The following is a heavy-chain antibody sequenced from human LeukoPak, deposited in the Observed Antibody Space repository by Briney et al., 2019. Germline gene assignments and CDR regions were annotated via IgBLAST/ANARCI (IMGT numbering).Heavy chain of an antibody. J-gene: IGHJ4*02. CDR3: ATGQAQFDY. CDR2: INHSGST. Sequence: PSETLSLTCAVYGGSFSGYYWSWIRQPPGKGLEWIGEINHSGSTNYNPSLKSRVTISVDMSKNQFSLKLSSVTAADTAVYYCATGQAQFDYWGQGTLVTVSS. V-gene: IGHV4-34*01. CDR1: GGSFSGYY.